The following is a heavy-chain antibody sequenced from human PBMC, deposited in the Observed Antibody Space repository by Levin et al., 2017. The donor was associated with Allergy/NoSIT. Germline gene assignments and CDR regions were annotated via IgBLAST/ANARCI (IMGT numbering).Heavy chain of an antibody. CDR1: GYSFISYW. Sequence: KVSCKGSGYSFISYWIGWVRQMPGKGLEWMGIIYPGDSDTRYSPSFQGQVTISADKPSSTAYLQWSSLKASDTAIYYCARRVEVGRHFDYWGQGTLVTVSS. D-gene: IGHD3/OR15-3a*01. V-gene: IGHV5-51*04. CDR2: IYPGDSDT. CDR3: ARRVEVGRHFDY. J-gene: IGHJ4*02.